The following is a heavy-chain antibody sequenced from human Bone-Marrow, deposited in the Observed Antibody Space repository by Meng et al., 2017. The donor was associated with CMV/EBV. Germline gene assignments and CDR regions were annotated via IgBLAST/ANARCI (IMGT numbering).Heavy chain of an antibody. D-gene: IGHD3-3*01. CDR2: ISYDGSNK. CDR3: ARVAEVRFLDYRFDP. V-gene: IGHV3-30*04. CDR1: GFAFSSYA. Sequence: GGSLRLSCAASGFAFSSYAMHWVRQAPGKGLEWVTVISYDGSNKYYADSVEGRFTVSRDNTNNTLFLQMNSLRAEDTAIYYCARVAEVRFLDYRFDPWGQGTLVTVSS. J-gene: IGHJ5*02.